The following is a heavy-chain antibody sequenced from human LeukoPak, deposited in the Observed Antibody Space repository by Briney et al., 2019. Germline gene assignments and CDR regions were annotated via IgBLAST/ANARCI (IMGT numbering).Heavy chain of an antibody. V-gene: IGHV3-48*03. D-gene: IGHD2-15*01. CDR2: IDSVDASR. Sequence: PGGSLRLSCVASGFTFSSYEMNWVRQAPGKGLEWVSYIDSVDASRYYADSLKGRFTISRDNAKKTLFLQMNSQRAEDTAVYYCARSCSGGTCNFPKFEPWGQGTLVTVSS. J-gene: IGHJ5*02. CDR3: ARSCSGGTCNFPKFEP. CDR1: GFTFSSYE.